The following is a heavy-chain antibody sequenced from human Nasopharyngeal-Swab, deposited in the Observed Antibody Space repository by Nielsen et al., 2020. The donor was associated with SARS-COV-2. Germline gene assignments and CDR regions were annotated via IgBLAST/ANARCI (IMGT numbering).Heavy chain of an antibody. CDR3: ARARITMIVVVDAFDI. J-gene: IGHJ3*02. CDR1: GGSISSGGYY. CDR2: IYYSGST. V-gene: IGHV4-31*02. D-gene: IGHD3-22*01. Sequence: SCTVSGGSISSGGYYWSWIRPHPGQGLEWIGYIYYSGSTYYNPSLKSRVTISVDTSKNQFSLKLSSVTAADTAVYYCARARITMIVVVDAFDIWGQGTMVTVSS.